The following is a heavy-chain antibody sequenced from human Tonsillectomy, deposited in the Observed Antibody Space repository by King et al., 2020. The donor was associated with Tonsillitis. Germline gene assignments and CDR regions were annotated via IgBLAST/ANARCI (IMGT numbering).Heavy chain of an antibody. Sequence: VQLVESGGGLVQPGGSLRLSCAASGFTFSSYAMSWVRQAPGKGLEWVSVIYSGGSTTYYADSVKGRFTISRDNSKNTLYLQMNSLRAEDTAVYYCAKTPLVTPSPPLFDYWGQGTLVTVSS. J-gene: IGHJ4*02. CDR2: IYSGGSTT. V-gene: IGHV3-23*03. D-gene: IGHD5-18*01. CDR3: AKTPLVTPSPPLFDY. CDR1: GFTFSSYA.